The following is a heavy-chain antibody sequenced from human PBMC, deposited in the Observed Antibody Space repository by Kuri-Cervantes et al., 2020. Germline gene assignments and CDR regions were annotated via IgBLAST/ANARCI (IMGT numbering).Heavy chain of an antibody. CDR3: ARVQVGARVADDY. Sequence: SVKVSCKASGYTFTYRYLHWVRQAPGQALEWMGWITPFNGNTNYAQELQGRVTMTTGTSTSTAYMELRSLRSDDTAVYYCARVQVGARVADDYWGQGTLVTVSS. J-gene: IGHJ4*02. CDR2: ITPFNGNT. V-gene: IGHV1-45*02. CDR1: GYTFTYRY. D-gene: IGHD1-26*01.